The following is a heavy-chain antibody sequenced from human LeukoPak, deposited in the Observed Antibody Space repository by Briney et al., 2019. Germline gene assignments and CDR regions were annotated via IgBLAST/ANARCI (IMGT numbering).Heavy chain of an antibody. CDR3: AKELGYSYGWPFDY. V-gene: IGHV3-30*18. CDR1: GFTFSSYG. J-gene: IGHJ4*02. D-gene: IGHD5-18*01. CDR2: ISYDGNNK. Sequence: GRSLRLSCAASGFTFSSYGMHWVRQAPGKGLEWVAAISYDGNNKYYADSVKGRFTISRDNSKNTLYLQMNSLRAEDTAVYYCAKELGYSYGWPFDYWGQGTLVTVSS.